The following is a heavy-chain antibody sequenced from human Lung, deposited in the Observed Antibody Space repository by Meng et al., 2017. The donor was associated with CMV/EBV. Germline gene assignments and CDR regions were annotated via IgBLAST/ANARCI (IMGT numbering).Heavy chain of an antibody. V-gene: IGHV1-2*02. CDR1: GYTFTDHY. CDR3: ARDNDGGPDY. D-gene: IGHD2-8*01. CDR2: IYPNSGGT. J-gene: IGHJ4*02. Sequence: ASXXVSCKASGYTFTDHYFHWVRQAPGQGLEWMGWIYPNSGGTHYAQKFQGRLTVTTDTSISTGYMELSSLGSDDTAVYYCARDNDGGPDYWGQGTLVTVSS.